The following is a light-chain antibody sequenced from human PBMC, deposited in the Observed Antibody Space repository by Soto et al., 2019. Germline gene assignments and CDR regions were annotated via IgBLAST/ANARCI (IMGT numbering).Light chain of an antibody. CDR2: GAS. J-gene: IGKJ1*01. CDR1: QSVNRY. Sequence: EIVLTQSPGSLSLSPGERATLSCRASQSVNRYLAWYQQKPGQAPRLLIYGASSRAIGFPDRFSGSGSGTDFSLTISRLEPEDSAVYYCQQYSSPPRTFGQGTKVEIK. CDR3: QQYSSPPRT. V-gene: IGKV3-20*01.